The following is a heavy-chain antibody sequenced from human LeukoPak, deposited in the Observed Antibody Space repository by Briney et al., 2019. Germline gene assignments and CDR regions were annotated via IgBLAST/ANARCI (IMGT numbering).Heavy chain of an antibody. J-gene: IGHJ3*02. Sequence: SETLSLTCAVYGGSFSGYYWSWIRQPPGKGLEWIGEINHSGSTNYNPSLKSRVTISVDTSKNQFSLKLSSVTAADTAVYYCARGTLDDSSGYGAFDIWGQGTMVTVSS. CDR3: ARGTLDDSSGYGAFDI. CDR2: INHSGST. D-gene: IGHD3-22*01. V-gene: IGHV4-34*01. CDR1: GGSFSGYY.